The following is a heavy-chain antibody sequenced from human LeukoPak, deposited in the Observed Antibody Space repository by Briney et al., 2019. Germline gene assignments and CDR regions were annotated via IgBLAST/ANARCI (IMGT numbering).Heavy chain of an antibody. CDR1: GFIFSSYA. CDR3: ARETYYGSGSSHYYYYMDV. Sequence: PGGSLRLSCAASGFIFSSYAMSWVRQAPGKGLEWVSTISGSGGSTYYADSVKGRFTISRDNSKNTVYLQMNSLRAEDTAVYYCARETYYGSGSSHYYYYMDVWGKGTTVTVSS. CDR2: ISGSGGST. D-gene: IGHD3-10*01. J-gene: IGHJ6*03. V-gene: IGHV3-23*01.